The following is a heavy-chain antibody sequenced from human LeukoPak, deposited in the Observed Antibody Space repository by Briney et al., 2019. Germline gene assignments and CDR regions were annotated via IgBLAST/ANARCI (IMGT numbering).Heavy chain of an antibody. CDR3: ARGGGLYYCYYMDV. CDR1: GYTFTSYD. Sequence: AASVTVSCKASGYTFTSYDINWVRQATGQGLEWMGWMNPNSGNTGYAQKFQGRVTITRNTSISTAYMELSSLRSEDTAVYYCARGGGLYYCYYMDVWGKGTTVTVSS. J-gene: IGHJ6*03. CDR2: MNPNSGNT. V-gene: IGHV1-8*03. D-gene: IGHD1-26*01.